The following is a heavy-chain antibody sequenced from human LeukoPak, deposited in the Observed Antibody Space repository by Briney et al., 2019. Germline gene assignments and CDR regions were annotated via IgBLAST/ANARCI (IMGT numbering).Heavy chain of an antibody. V-gene: IGHV3-20*04. CDR1: GFTFDDYG. D-gene: IGHD2-15*01. CDR3: ARARSVGTATGYFHH. J-gene: IGHJ1*01. CDR2: ITWNGGST. Sequence: GGSLRLSCAASGFTFDDYGMSWVRQAPGKGLEWLCGITWNGGSTVYADSVKGRFTISRDNARNSLYLQMTSLRAEDTAFYYCARARSVGTATGYFHHWGQGTLVTVPS.